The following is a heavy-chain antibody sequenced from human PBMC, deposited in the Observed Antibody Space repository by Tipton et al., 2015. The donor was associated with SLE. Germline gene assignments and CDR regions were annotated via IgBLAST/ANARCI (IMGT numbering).Heavy chain of an antibody. D-gene: IGHD3-3*01. CDR2: IYYSGST. J-gene: IGHJ4*02. CDR3: ARGDDFWNSYFDY. CDR1: GGSISSHY. Sequence: TLSLTCTVSGGSISSHYWSWIRQPPGKGLEWIGYIYYSGSTNYNPSLKSRVTISVDTSKNQFSLKLSSMTAADTAVYYCARGDDFWNSYFDYWGQGTLVTVSS. V-gene: IGHV4-59*11.